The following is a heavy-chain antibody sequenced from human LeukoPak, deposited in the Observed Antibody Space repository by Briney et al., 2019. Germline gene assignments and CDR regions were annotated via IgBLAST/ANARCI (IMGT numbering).Heavy chain of an antibody. D-gene: IGHD2-2*01. J-gene: IGHJ3*02. Sequence: ASVKVSCKASGYTFTGYYMHWVRQAPAQGLDWMGWINPNSGGTNYAQMFQGRVTMTRDTSISTAYMELSRLRSDDTAVYYCAITVTSQLLWYLNDAFDIWGQGTMVTVSS. CDR3: AITVTSQLLWYLNDAFDI. V-gene: IGHV1-2*02. CDR1: GYTFTGYY. CDR2: INPNSGGT.